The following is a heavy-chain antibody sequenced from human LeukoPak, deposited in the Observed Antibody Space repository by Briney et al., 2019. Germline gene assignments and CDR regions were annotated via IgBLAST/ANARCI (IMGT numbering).Heavy chain of an antibody. CDR3: ARGGYSSGGSLGFGP. CDR1: GYTFTGYY. J-gene: IGHJ5*02. D-gene: IGHD6-19*01. Sequence: ASVRVSCKASGYTFTGYYMHWARQAPGQGLEWMGWINPNSGATSYAQRFQGRVTVTRDTSISTAYMELSRLTSVDTAVYYCARGGYSSGGSLGFGPWGQGTLVTVSS. CDR2: INPNSGAT. V-gene: IGHV1-2*02.